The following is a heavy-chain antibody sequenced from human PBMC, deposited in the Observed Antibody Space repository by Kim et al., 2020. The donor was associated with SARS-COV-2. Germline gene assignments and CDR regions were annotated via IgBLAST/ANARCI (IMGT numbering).Heavy chain of an antibody. D-gene: IGHD4-17*01. J-gene: IGHJ4*02. V-gene: IGHV4-39*06. Sequence: YYNPSLKSRVTISVDPANNQCALKRGSVTAADTAAYYCARTAGDYGFDYWGQGTLVTVSS. CDR3: ARTAGDYGFDY.